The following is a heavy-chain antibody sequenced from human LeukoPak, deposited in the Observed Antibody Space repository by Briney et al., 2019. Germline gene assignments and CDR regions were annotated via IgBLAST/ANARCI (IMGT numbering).Heavy chain of an antibody. CDR1: GGTFSSYA. J-gene: IGHJ4*02. CDR3: ATSSRTYSSTDY. Sequence: SVKVSCRASGGTFSSYAISWVRQAPGQGLEWMGWIIPILGSADYAQSFQGRVTMTADESTSTAYMELSSLRSEDTAVYYCATSSRTYSSTDYWGQGTLVTVSS. V-gene: IGHV1-69*11. CDR2: IIPILGSA. D-gene: IGHD6-13*01.